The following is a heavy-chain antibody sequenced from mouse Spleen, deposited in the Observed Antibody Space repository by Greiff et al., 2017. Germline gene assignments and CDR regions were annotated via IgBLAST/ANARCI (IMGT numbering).Heavy chain of an antibody. CDR3: TRHYGNYGFAY. CDR2: IDPETGGT. J-gene: IGHJ3*01. CDR1: GYTFTDYE. V-gene: IGHV1-15*01. Sequence: VQLQQSGAELVRPGASVTLSCKASGYTFTDYEMHWVKQTPVHGLEWIGAIDPETGGTAYNQKFKGKATLTADKSSSTAYMELRSLTSEDSAVYYCTRHYGNYGFAYWGQGTLVTVSA. D-gene: IGHD2-1*01.